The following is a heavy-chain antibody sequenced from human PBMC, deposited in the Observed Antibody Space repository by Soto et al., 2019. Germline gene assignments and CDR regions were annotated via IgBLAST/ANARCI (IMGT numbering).Heavy chain of an antibody. V-gene: IGHV1-18*01. J-gene: IGHJ4*02. CDR3: ARGTELLWFGELPNFDY. CDR1: GYTFTSYG. Sequence: ASVKVSCKASGYTFTSYGISWVRQAPGQGLEWMGWISAYNGNTNYAQKLQGRVTMTTDTSTSTAYMELRSLRSDDTAVYYCARGTELLWFGELPNFDYWGQGTLVTVSS. CDR2: ISAYNGNT. D-gene: IGHD3-10*01.